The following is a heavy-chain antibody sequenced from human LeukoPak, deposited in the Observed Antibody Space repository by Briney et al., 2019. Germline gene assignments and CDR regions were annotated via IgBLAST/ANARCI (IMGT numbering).Heavy chain of an antibody. J-gene: IGHJ1*01. V-gene: IGHV1-46*01. CDR1: GGTFSSYT. CDR2: INPSGGST. D-gene: IGHD6-19*01. Sequence: ASVKVSCKASGGTFSSYTITWVRQAPGQGLEWMGIINPSGGSTSYAQKFQGRVTMTRDTSTSTVYMELSSLRSEDTAVYYCARDYGSSGWPEYFQHWGQGTLVTVSS. CDR3: ARDYGSSGWPEYFQH.